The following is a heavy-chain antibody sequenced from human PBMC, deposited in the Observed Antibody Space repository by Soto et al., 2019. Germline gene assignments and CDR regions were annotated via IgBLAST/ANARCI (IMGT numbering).Heavy chain of an antibody. D-gene: IGHD6-19*01. CDR2: ISGSGSVT. CDR1: GSTFSSSA. V-gene: IGHV3-23*01. J-gene: IGHJ3*02. Sequence: GGSLRLSCAASGSTFSSSAMTWVRQAPGKGLEWVSAISGSGSVTYYTSSVRGRFTISRDNSRNTLYLQMNNLRAEDTAVYYCSRNTSGRQGSTLDIWGHGTMVTVSS. CDR3: SRNTSGRQGSTLDI.